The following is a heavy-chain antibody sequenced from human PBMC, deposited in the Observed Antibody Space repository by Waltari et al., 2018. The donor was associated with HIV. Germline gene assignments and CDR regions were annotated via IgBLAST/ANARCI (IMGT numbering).Heavy chain of an antibody. CDR2: ISGIGGST. Sequence: EVQLLESGGGLVQPGGSLRLSCAASGFTCSSYAMSWVRQAHGKGLEWVSAISGIGGSTYYADSVKGRFTISRDNSKNTLYLQMNSLRAEDTAVYYCAKDWVSNYHDSRGPFDYWGQGTLVTVSS. J-gene: IGHJ4*02. D-gene: IGHD3-22*01. V-gene: IGHV3-23*01. CDR1: GFTCSSYA. CDR3: AKDWVSNYHDSRGPFDY.